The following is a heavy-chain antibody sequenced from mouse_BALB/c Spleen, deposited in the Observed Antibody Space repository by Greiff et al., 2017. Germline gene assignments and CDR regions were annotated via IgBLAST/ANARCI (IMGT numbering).Heavy chain of an antibody. D-gene: IGHD1-1*01. V-gene: IGHV7-3*02. Sequence: EVKLEESGGGLVQPGGSLRLSCATSGFTFTDYYMSWVRQPPGKALEWLGFIRNKANGYTTEYSASVKGRFTISRDNSQSILYLQMNTLRAEDSATYYCASFTTVAHYAMDYWGQGTSVTVSS. CDR3: ASFTTVAHYAMDY. J-gene: IGHJ4*01. CDR2: IRNKANGYTT. CDR1: GFTFTDYY.